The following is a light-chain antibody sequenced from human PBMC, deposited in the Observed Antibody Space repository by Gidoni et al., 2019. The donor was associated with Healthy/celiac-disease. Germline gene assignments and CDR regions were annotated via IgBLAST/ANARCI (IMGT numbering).Light chain of an antibody. CDR3: QQSYSTPQCT. V-gene: IGKV1-39*01. CDR2: AAS. J-gene: IGKJ3*01. CDR1: QSISSY. Sequence: DIQLTQSPSSLSASVGDRVTITCRASQSISSYLNWYQQKPGKAPKLLIYAASSLQSGFPSRFSGSGSGTDFTLTISSLQPEEFATDYCQQSYSTPQCTFXPXTKVDIK.